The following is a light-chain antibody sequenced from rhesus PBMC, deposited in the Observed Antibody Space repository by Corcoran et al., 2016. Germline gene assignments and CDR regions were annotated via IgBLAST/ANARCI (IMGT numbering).Light chain of an antibody. CDR2: EES. Sequence: DIQMTQSPSSLSASVGDRVTITCRASQGITNDLDWYQQKPGETPKLLIYEESSLQSGLPSRFSGSGSGTDVTLTISSLQPEDFATYDCQHYYSTPYSFGQGTKVEIK. CDR1: QGITND. J-gene: IGKJ2*01. CDR3: QHYYSTPYS. V-gene: IGKV1-25*01.